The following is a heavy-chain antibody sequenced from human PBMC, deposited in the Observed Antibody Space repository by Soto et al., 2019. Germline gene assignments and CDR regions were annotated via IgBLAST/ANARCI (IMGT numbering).Heavy chain of an antibody. CDR3: ARFLRVPKNLGYCSGGSGRAGY. CDR2: INHSGST. J-gene: IGHJ4*02. V-gene: IGHV4-34*01. Sequence: QVQLQQWGAGLLKPSETLSLTCAVYGGSFSGYYWSWIRQPPGKGLEWIGEINHSGSTNYNPSLKSRVTISVDTSKNQFSLKLSSVTAADTAVYYCARFLRVPKNLGYCSGGSGRAGYWGQGTLVTVSS. CDR1: GGSFSGYY. D-gene: IGHD2-15*01.